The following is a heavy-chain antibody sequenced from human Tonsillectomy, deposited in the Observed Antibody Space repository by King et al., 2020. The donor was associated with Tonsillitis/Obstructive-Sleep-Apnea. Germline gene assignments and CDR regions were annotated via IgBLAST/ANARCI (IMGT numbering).Heavy chain of an antibody. V-gene: IGHV4-34*01. Sequence: VQLQQWGAGLLKPSETLSLPCAVYGGSFSGYYWSWIRQPPGKGLEWIGEINHSGSTNYNPSLKSRVTISVDTSKNQFSLKLSSVTAADTAVYYCARQVGATGGASDYWGQGTLVTVSS. D-gene: IGHD1-26*01. CDR3: ARQVGATGGASDY. CDR2: INHSGST. CDR1: GGSFSGYY. J-gene: IGHJ4*02.